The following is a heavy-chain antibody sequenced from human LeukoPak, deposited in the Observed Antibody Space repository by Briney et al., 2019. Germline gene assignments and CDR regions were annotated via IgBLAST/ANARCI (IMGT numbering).Heavy chain of an antibody. V-gene: IGHV3-23*01. CDR3: TSPGHDFDLWSGYFSY. CDR1: GFPFASYA. Sequence: GGSLRLSCAASGFPFASYALSWVRQNPGKGLEWVSHIIGSVASTFYADSVKGRFTISRDDSENKAFLQMNSLEIGDTAVYFCTSPGHDFDLWSGYFSYWGRGTLLAVSS. J-gene: IGHJ1*01. D-gene: IGHD3-3*01. CDR2: IIGSVAST.